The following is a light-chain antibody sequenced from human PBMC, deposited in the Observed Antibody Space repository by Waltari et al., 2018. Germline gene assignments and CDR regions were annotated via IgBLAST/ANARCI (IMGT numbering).Light chain of an antibody. J-gene: IGLJ3*02. CDR2: DVS. CDR1: SSDIGFYNY. CDR3: NSYTGSSSWV. V-gene: IGLV2-14*01. Sequence: QSALTQPASVSGSPGQSITISCYGTSSDIGFYNYVSWYQPHPGKAPKLIIYDVSQRPSGVSDRFSGSKSGNTASLTISGLQAEDEADYYCNSYTGSSSWVFGGGTKVTVL.